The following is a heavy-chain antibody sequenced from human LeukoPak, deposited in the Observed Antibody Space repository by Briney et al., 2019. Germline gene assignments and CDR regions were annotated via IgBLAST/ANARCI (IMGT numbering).Heavy chain of an antibody. CDR3: ARGPYDSSDYPTAFDY. J-gene: IGHJ4*02. D-gene: IGHD3-22*01. CDR1: GGTFSSYA. V-gene: IGHV1-69*05. CDR2: IIPIFGTA. Sequence: ASVKVSCKASGGTFSSYAISWVRQAPGQGPEWMGRIIPIFGTANYAQKFQGRVTITTDESTSTAYMELSSLRSEDTAVYYCARGPYDSSDYPTAFDYWGQGTLVTVSS.